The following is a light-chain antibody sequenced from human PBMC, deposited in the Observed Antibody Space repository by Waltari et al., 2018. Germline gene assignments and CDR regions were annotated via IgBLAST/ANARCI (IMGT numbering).Light chain of an antibody. Sequence: QSVLTQPPSVSGAPGQRVTISRTGSGSNIGAGYDVPWYQQLPRAAPKLLIYGSTSRPLGVPARFFGSTSGASASLAIIGLQAEDEADYYCQSYDTSLSVVFGGGTKLTVL. J-gene: IGLJ3*02. V-gene: IGLV1-40*01. CDR2: GST. CDR1: GSNIGAGYD. CDR3: QSYDTSLSVV.